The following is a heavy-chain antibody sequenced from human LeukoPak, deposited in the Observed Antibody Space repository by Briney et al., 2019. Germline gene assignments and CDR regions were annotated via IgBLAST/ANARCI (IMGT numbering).Heavy chain of an antibody. CDR2: ISAYNGHA. Sequence: ASVKVSCKASGNTFTNYGLSWVRQAPGQGLEWMGWISAYNGHANYAQKLQGRVTMTTDTSTSTAYMELRSLRSDDTAVYYCARAGSYYGLVGDYWGQGTLVTVSS. CDR1: GNTFTNYG. D-gene: IGHD1-26*01. V-gene: IGHV1-18*01. CDR3: ARAGSYYGLVGDY. J-gene: IGHJ4*02.